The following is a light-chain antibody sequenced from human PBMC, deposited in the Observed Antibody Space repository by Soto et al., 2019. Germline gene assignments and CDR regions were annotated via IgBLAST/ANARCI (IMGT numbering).Light chain of an antibody. CDR2: KVS. CDR3: MEGTHWPPWT. CDR1: QSLVHSDGNTY. V-gene: IGKV2-30*02. Sequence: DVVMTQSPLSLPVTLGQPASISCRSSQSLVHSDGNTYLIWFHQRPGQSPRRLIYKVSNRDSGVPDRFSGSGSGTDLTLKISRVEAEDVGVYYCMEGTHWPPWTFGQGTKVEIK. J-gene: IGKJ1*01.